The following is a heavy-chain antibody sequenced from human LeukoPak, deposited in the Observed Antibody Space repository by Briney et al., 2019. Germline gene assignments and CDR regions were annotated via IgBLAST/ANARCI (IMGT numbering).Heavy chain of an antibody. Sequence: SETLSLTCTVSGGSISNYFWSWIRQPPGKGLECIGYIYYSDSTNYNPSLKSRVTVSVDTSKNQFSLRLSSVTAADTAVYYCARFPGSAEYRHYYYMDVWGKGTTVTVSS. CDR3: ARFPGSAEYRHYYYMDV. CDR2: IYYSDST. J-gene: IGHJ6*03. CDR1: GGSISNYF. V-gene: IGHV4-59*01. D-gene: IGHD2-15*01.